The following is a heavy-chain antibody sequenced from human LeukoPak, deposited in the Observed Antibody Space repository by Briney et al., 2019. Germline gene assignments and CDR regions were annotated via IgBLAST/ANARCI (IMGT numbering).Heavy chain of an antibody. D-gene: IGHD6-13*01. CDR2: LYPVDSDT. CDR3: ARRIAAAGPIVAFDI. V-gene: IGHV5-51*01. CDR1: GYGFTSYW. Sequence: GESLKISCKGSGYGFTSYWIGWVRQMPGKGLEWMGTLYPVDSDTRYSPSFQGQVTISADKSISTAYLQWSSLKASDTAMYYCARRIAAAGPIVAFDICGQGTMVTVSS. J-gene: IGHJ3*02.